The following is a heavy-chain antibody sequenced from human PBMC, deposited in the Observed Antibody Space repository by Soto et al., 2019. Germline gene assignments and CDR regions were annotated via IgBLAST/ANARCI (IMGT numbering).Heavy chain of an antibody. CDR2: IYYSGTT. CDR1: NGSVSSGTYS. J-gene: IGHJ6*02. Sequence: KASETLSLTCTVSNGSVSSGTYSWSWVRQPPGKGLEWIGYIYYSGTTYYTPSLKSRLTMSMDRANDHFSLNLTSVTAADTAVYFCARGHYYYGMDVWGQGSTGTV. V-gene: IGHV4-30-2*01. CDR3: ARGHYYYGMDV.